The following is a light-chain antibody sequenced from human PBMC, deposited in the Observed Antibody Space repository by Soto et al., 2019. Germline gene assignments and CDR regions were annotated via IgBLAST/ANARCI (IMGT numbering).Light chain of an antibody. CDR2: GAS. V-gene: IGKV3-15*01. J-gene: IGKJ1*01. CDR3: QQYDNWPWK. Sequence: IVLTHSPATLSLSPWERATLSCRASQSISDTLAWYQQKPGQAPRLLIHGASTRAPGFPARFSGSGSGTDFTLTISSLQSEDFAVYYCQQYDNWPWKFGQGTKVDIK. CDR1: QSISDT.